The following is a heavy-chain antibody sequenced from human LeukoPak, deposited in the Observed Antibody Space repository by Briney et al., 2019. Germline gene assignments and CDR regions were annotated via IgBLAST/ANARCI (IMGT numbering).Heavy chain of an antibody. CDR1: GYRFTSYW. D-gene: IGHD3-22*01. J-gene: IGHJ6*03. V-gene: IGHV5-51*01. Sequence: GESLKISCKGSGYRFTSYWIGWVRQMPGKGLGWMGIIYPGDSDTRYSPSFQGQVTISADKSISTAYLQWSSLKASDTAMYYCARHSQASYYYDSSGHRPYYYYYMDVWGKGTTVTVSS. CDR2: IYPGDSDT. CDR3: ARHSQASYYYDSSGHRPYYYYYMDV.